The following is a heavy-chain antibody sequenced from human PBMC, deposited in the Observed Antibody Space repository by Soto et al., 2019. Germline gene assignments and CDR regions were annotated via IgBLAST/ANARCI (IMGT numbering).Heavy chain of an antibody. D-gene: IGHD3-3*01. CDR3: ARGGGVGVAGSAAFDM. V-gene: IGHV1-2*02. Sequence: QLHLVQSGAVVKKPEASVTVSCSASGYPVTAYYMHWVRQAPGRGLEWMGGINPATGAAKYTQTFQGRVTMTRDTSTSTDFMELSGLTSGDTAVFYCARGGGVGVAGSAAFDMWGQGTLVTVSS. J-gene: IGHJ3*02. CDR1: GYPVTAYY. CDR2: INPATGAA.